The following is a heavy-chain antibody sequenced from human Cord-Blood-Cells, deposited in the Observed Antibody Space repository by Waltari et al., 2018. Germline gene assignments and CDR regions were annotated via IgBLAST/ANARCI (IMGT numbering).Heavy chain of an antibody. Sequence: QVQLVQSGAEVKKPGASVKVSCKASGYTFTSYAMHWVRQAPGQRLEWMGWINAGNGNTKYSQKFQGRVTITRDTSASTAYMELSSLRSEDTAVYYCASGTDCTGGVCYTYYYYGMDVWGQGTTVTVSS. V-gene: IGHV1-3*01. CDR3: ASGTDCTGGVCYTYYYYGMDV. CDR1: GYTFTSYA. D-gene: IGHD2-8*02. J-gene: IGHJ6*02. CDR2: INAGNGNT.